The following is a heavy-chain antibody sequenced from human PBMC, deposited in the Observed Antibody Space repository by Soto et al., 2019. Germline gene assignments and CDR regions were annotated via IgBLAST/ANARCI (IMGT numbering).Heavy chain of an antibody. D-gene: IGHD3-22*01. CDR1: GFTFSSYA. Sequence: RLSCAASGFTFSSYAMSWVRQAPGKGLEWVSAISGSGGSTYYADSVKGRFTISRDNSKNTLYLQMNSLRAEDTAVYYCAKEWRAANYYDSSGYYDYWGQGTLVTVSS. CDR2: ISGSGGST. V-gene: IGHV3-23*01. CDR3: AKEWRAANYYDSSGYYDY. J-gene: IGHJ4*02.